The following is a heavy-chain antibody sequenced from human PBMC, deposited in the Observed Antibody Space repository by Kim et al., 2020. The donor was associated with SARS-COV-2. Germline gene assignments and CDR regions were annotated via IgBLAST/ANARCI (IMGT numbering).Heavy chain of an antibody. Sequence: NPSLKSRVTISVDTSKNQVSLKLDSVTAADTAVYYCARGDYGNYGWFFDLWGRGTLVTVSS. V-gene: IGHV4-34*01. D-gene: IGHD4-17*01. J-gene: IGHJ2*01. CDR3: ARGDYGNYGWFFDL.